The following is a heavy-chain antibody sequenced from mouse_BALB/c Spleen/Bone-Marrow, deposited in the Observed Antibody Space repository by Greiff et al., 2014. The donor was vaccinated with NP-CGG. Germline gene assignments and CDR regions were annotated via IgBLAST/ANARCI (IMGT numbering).Heavy chain of an antibody. V-gene: IGHV14-3*02. Sequence: EVKLVESGAELVEPGASVKLSCTASGFNIKDTYMHWVKQRPEQGLEWIGRIDPANGNTKYDPKFQGKTTITADTSSNTAYLQLSSLTSEDTAVYYCAAYYYGSSQFAYWGQGTLVTVSA. J-gene: IGHJ3*01. CDR2: IDPANGNT. D-gene: IGHD1-1*01. CDR1: GFNIKDTY. CDR3: AAYYYGSSQFAY.